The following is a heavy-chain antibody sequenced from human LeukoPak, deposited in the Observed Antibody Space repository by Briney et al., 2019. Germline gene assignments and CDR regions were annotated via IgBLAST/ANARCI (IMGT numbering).Heavy chain of an antibody. D-gene: IGHD2-15*01. CDR2: IFHSESV. Sequence: SGTPSLTCAVSGVSISTNTWWSWVRQTPEKGLEWIGEIFHSESVNSNPSLESRLTISLDKSKNHFSLELTSVTAADTAVYYCARRLRGGSIGLYRYYMDVWGKGTTVTVSS. CDR1: GVSISTNTW. CDR3: ARRLRGGSIGLYRYYMDV. V-gene: IGHV4-4*02. J-gene: IGHJ6*03.